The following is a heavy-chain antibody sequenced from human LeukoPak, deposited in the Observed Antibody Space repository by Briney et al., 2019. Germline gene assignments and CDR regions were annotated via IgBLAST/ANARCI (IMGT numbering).Heavy chain of an antibody. Sequence: GGSLRLSCAASGFTFSSYWMSWVRQAPGKGLEWVANIKQDGSEKYYVDSVKGRFTISRDNAKNSLYLQMNSLRAADTAVYYCARSHPDWYFDYWGQGTLVTVSS. CDR1: GFTFSSYW. D-gene: IGHD3-9*01. CDR3: ARSHPDWYFDY. CDR2: IKQDGSEK. V-gene: IGHV3-7*01. J-gene: IGHJ4*02.